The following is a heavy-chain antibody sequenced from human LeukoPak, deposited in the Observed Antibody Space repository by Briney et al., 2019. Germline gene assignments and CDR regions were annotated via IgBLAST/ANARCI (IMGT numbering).Heavy chain of an antibody. Sequence: GGSLRLSCAASGFTFSSYGMHWVRQAPGKGLEWVAVISYDGSNKYDADSVKGRFTISRDNSKNTLYLQMNSLRAEDTAVYYCAKSSSWYLKPYYYYYMDVWGKGTTVTVSS. CDR3: AKSSSWYLKPYYYYYMDV. CDR1: GFTFSSYG. V-gene: IGHV3-30*18. J-gene: IGHJ6*03. D-gene: IGHD6-13*01. CDR2: ISYDGSNK.